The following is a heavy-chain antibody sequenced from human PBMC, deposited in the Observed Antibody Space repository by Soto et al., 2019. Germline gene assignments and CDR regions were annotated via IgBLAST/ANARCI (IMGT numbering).Heavy chain of an antibody. Sequence: GGSLRLSCAASGFTFSSYAMHWVRQAPGKGLEWVAVISYDGSNKYYADSVKGRFTISRDNSKNTLYLQMNSLRAEDTAVYYCARDVRAAAGTLLDYWGQGTLVTVSS. J-gene: IGHJ4*02. CDR2: ISYDGSNK. CDR1: GFTFSSYA. D-gene: IGHD6-13*01. CDR3: ARDVRAAAGTLLDY. V-gene: IGHV3-30-3*01.